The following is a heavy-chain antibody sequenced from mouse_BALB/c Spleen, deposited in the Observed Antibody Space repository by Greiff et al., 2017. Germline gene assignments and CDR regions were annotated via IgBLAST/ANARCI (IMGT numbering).Heavy chain of an antibody. V-gene: IGHV5-6-3*01. Sequence: DVMLVESGGGLVQPGGSLKLSCAASGFTFSSYGMSWVRQTPDKRLELVATINSNGGSTYYPDSVKGRFTISRDNAKNTLYLQMSSLKSEDTAMYYCARDDGYYGRPSRNYFDYWGQGTTLTVSS. CDR2: INSNGGST. CDR3: ARDDGYYGRPSRNYFDY. J-gene: IGHJ2*01. D-gene: IGHD2-3*01. CDR1: GFTFSSYG.